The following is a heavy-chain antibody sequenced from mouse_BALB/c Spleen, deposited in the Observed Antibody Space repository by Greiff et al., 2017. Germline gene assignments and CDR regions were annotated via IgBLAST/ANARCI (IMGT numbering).Heavy chain of an antibody. V-gene: IGHV7-1*02. Sequence: DVHLVESGGGLVQPGGSLRLSCATSGFTFTDFYMEWVRQPPGKRLEWIAASRNKANDYTTEYSASVKGRFIVSRDTSQSILYLQMNALRAEDTAIYYCARVQWGYAMDYWGQGTSVTVSS. CDR2: SRNKANDYTT. J-gene: IGHJ4*01. CDR1: GFTFTDFY. CDR3: ARVQWGYAMDY.